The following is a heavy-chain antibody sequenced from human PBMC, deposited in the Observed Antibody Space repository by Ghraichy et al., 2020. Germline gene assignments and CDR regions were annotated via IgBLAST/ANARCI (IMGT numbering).Heavy chain of an antibody. CDR1: GGSFSGYY. J-gene: IGHJ5*02. D-gene: IGHD6-19*01. CDR3: ARGGPYSSGWLGISAGNWFDP. Sequence: SETLSLTCAVYGGSFSGYYWSWIRQPPGKGLEWIGEINHSGSTNYNPSLKSRVTISVDTSKNQFSLKLSSVTAADTAVYYCARGGPYSSGWLGISAGNWFDPWGQGTLVTVSS. CDR2: INHSGST. V-gene: IGHV4-34*01.